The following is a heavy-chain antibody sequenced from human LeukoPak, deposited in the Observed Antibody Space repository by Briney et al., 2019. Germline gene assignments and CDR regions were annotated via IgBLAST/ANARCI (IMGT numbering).Heavy chain of an antibody. J-gene: IGHJ4*02. V-gene: IGHV4-38-2*01. D-gene: IGHD3-10*01. Sequence: PSETLSLTSAVSGYSISSGYYWGWIRQPPGKGLEWIGSIYRSGSTYYNPSLKSRVTISVDTSKNQFSLKLSSVTAADTAVYYCARRIGQGSGSYYPDYWGQGTLVTVSS. CDR1: GYSISSGYY. CDR2: IYRSGST. CDR3: ARRIGQGSGSYYPDY.